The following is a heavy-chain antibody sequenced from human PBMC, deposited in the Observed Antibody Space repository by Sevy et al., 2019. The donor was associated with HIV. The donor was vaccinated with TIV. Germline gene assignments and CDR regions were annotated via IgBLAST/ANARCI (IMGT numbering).Heavy chain of an antibody. V-gene: IGHV3-30*18. J-gene: IGHJ6*01. Sequence: GGSLRLSCAASGFSFNNFGMHWVRQAPGKGLEWVAVISYDGNHKYYAGDSVKGRFSISRDNSKNTLYLEINSLRNEDTAVFYCAKDGGNYGTGINTDGMALWGQGTTVTVSS. D-gene: IGHD1-1*01. CDR1: GFSFNNFG. CDR3: AKDGGNYGTGINTDGMAL. CDR2: ISYDGNHK.